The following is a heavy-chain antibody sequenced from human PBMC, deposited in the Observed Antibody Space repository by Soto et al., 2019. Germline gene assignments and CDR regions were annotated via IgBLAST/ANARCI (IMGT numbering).Heavy chain of an antibody. D-gene: IGHD5-12*01. V-gene: IGHV4-30-4*01. CDR1: GGSFSSGNYH. CDR3: ARVVDGYNFPFDY. CDR2: IYYSRST. Sequence: QVQLQESGPGLVKPSQTLSLTCTVSGGSFSSGNYHWSWIRQPPGKGLEWIGFIYYSRSTYYNTSLKSRVSISQDTPKNQFSLRLSPLTAADTAIYYCARVVDGYNFPFDYWGQGILVTVSS. J-gene: IGHJ4*02.